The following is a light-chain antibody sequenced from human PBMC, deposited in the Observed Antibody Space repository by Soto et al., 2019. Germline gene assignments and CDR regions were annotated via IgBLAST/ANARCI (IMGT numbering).Light chain of an antibody. CDR3: KQYDQWPGT. CDR1: QSVSSN. V-gene: IGKV3-15*01. Sequence: EIVMQQSPATLSGSPGATSTLSSRASQSVSSNLAWYQQNPGQAPRLLIYGASTRATGVPTRFSGSGSGTEFTLTISRLQSEEFAIYYCKQYDQWPGTVGKGNKVDIK. CDR2: GAS. J-gene: IGKJ1*01.